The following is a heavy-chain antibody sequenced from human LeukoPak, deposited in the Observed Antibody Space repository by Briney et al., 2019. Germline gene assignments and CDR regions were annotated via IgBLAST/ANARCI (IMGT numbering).Heavy chain of an antibody. D-gene: IGHD6-19*01. CDR2: IYYSGSA. Sequence: SETLSLTCTVSGGSISSSSYYWGWIRQPPGKGLEWIGSIYYSGSANYNPSLKSRVTISVDTSKNQFSLKLSSVTAADTAVYYCAMGYSSGWSLGLDVWGKGTTVTVSS. CDR3: AMGYSSGWSLGLDV. J-gene: IGHJ6*04. V-gene: IGHV4-39*07. CDR1: GGSISSSSYY.